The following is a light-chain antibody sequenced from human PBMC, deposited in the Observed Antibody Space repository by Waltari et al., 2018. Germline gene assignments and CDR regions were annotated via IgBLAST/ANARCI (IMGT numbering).Light chain of an antibody. Sequence: EVVLTQSPGTLSLSPGERATLACRASPSVGTSLAWYQQKPGQAPRLLIYGASRRATGIPDRFRGSGSGTDFSLTISRLEPEDFAVYYCQHYVRLPATFGQGTKVEI. V-gene: IGKV3-20*01. CDR3: QHYVRLPAT. J-gene: IGKJ1*01. CDR1: PSVGTS. CDR2: GAS.